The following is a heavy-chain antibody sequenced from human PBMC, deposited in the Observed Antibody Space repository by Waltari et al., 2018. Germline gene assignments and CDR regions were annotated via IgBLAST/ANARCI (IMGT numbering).Heavy chain of an antibody. D-gene: IGHD3-16*02. CDR2: VGGDGTIT. V-gene: IGHV3-74*01. Sequence: EVQLVESGGGLVQPGGSLRLSCAASGFTFSNYWMHWVRQVPGKGLVGCVRVGGDGTITRNADSVNCGFTISGENAENTLYLQMNSLTVEATAVYYCSRNYRDYWGQETLLTASS. CDR3: SRNYRDY. CDR1: GFTFSNYW. J-gene: IGHJ4*02.